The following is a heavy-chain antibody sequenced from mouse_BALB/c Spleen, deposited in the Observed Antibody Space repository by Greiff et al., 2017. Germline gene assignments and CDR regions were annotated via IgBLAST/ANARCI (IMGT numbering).Heavy chain of an antibody. D-gene: IGHD2-3*01. CDR2: IYPGGGYT. CDR3: ARDGDYFDY. V-gene: IGHV1-63*02. Sequence: QVQLKESGAELVRPGTSVKISCKASGYTFTNYWLGWVKQRPGHGLEWIGDIYPGGGYTNYNEKFKGKATLTADTSSSTAYMQLSSLTSEDSAVYFCARDGDYFDYWGQGTTLTVSS. J-gene: IGHJ2*01. CDR1: GYTFTNYW.